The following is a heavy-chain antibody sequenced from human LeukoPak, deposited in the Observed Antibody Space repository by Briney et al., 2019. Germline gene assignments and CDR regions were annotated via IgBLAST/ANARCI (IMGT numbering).Heavy chain of an antibody. CDR2: ISYDGSNK. V-gene: IGHV3-30-3*01. D-gene: IGHD3-10*01. CDR3: AKDTIAMVRGVSFFDY. Sequence: GGSLRLSCAASGFTFSSYAMHWVRQAPGKGLEWVAVISYDGSNKYYADSVKGRFTISRDNSKNTLYLQMNSLRAEDTAVYYCAKDTIAMVRGVSFFDYWGQGTLVTVSS. CDR1: GFTFSSYA. J-gene: IGHJ4*02.